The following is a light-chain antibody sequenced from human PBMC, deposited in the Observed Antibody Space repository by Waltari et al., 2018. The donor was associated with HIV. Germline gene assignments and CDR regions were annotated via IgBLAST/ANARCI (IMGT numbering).Light chain of an antibody. CDR2: DAI. J-gene: IGKJ4*01. Sequence: EIVLIQSPATLSLSPGETATLSCRASQSVGSYLAWYQQKPGRAPRLLIYDAINRATGIPARFSGSGSGTDFTLTISSLEPEDFAVYYCQQRSDSPPSTFGGGTKVEI. V-gene: IGKV3-11*01. CDR1: QSVGSY. CDR3: QQRSDSPPST.